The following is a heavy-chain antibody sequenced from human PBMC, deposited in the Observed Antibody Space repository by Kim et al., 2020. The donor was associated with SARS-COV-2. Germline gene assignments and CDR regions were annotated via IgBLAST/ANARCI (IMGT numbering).Heavy chain of an antibody. Sequence: NYTPTLTSRVTISVDTSKNQFSLKLSSVTAADTAVYYCARGWIAAADFDYWGQGTLVTVSS. V-gene: IGHV4-59*09. J-gene: IGHJ4*02. CDR3: ARGWIAAADFDY. D-gene: IGHD6-13*01.